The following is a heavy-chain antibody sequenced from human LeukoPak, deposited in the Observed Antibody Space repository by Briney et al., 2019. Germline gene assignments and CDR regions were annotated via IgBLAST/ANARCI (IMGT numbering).Heavy chain of an antibody. Sequence: SETLSLTCTVSGGSISSYYWSWIRQPAGKGLEWIGRIYTSGSTNYNPSLKSRVTMSVDTSKNQFSLKLSSVTAADTVVYYCARELRYFDWLLYWFDPWGQGTLVTVSS. CDR3: ARELRYFDWLLYWFDP. V-gene: IGHV4-4*07. J-gene: IGHJ5*02. CDR1: GGSISSYY. D-gene: IGHD3-9*01. CDR2: IYTSGST.